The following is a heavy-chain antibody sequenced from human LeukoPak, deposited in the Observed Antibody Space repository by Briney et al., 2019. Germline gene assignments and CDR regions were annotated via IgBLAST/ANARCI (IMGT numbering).Heavy chain of an antibody. CDR3: ARRRPGFFALDI. CDR1: GFTFSNYW. J-gene: IGHJ3*02. V-gene: IGHV3-74*01. CDR2: INSDGSSI. Sequence: GGSLRLSRAASGFTFSNYWMYWVRQGPGKGLVWVSRINSDGSSIAYADSVKGGVVISRDNDRNTLYLQINSLRVEDTAVYYCARRRPGFFALDIWGQGTLVTVSS.